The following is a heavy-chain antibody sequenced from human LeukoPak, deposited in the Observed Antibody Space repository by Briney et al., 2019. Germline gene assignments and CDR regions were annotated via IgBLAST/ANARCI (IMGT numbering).Heavy chain of an antibody. CDR3: ARSASHSSSWYDGGY. Sequence: GGSLRLSCAPSGFTFSSYWMHWVRQAPGKGRVCVSRINRDGSSTRYADSVKGRFTISRDNAKTTLYLQMNGLRAEDTGVYYCARSASHSSSWYDGGYWGQGTLVTVSS. D-gene: IGHD6-13*01. J-gene: IGHJ4*02. V-gene: IGHV3-74*01. CDR1: GFTFSSYW. CDR2: INRDGSST.